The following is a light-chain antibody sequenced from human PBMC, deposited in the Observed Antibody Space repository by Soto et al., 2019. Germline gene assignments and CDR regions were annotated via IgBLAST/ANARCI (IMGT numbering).Light chain of an antibody. Sequence: QSVLTQPASVSGSPGQSITISCTGTSSDVGAYNYVSWYQQHPGTAPKLMIYDVINRPSGVSNRFSGSKSGNTASLTISGLRAEGEADYYCSSYTTSSSVVFGGGTQLTVL. J-gene: IGLJ2*01. CDR2: DVI. CDR1: SSDVGAYNY. CDR3: SSYTTSSSVV. V-gene: IGLV2-14*03.